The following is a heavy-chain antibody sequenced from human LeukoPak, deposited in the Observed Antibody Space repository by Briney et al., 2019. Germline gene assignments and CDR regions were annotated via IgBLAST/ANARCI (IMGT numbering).Heavy chain of an antibody. D-gene: IGHD6-19*01. Sequence: HPGGSLRLSCAASGFTFSSYAMSWVRQAPGKGLEWVSAISGSGGSTYYAGSVKGRFTISRDNSKNTLYLQMNSLRAEDTAVYYCARYTGGWYSDYWGQGTLVTVSS. J-gene: IGHJ4*02. CDR2: ISGSGGST. CDR3: ARYTGGWYSDY. CDR1: GFTFSSYA. V-gene: IGHV3-23*01.